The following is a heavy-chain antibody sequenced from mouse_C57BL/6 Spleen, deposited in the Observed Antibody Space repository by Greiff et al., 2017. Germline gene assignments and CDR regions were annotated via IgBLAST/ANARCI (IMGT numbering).Heavy chain of an antibody. Sequence: VKLQQPGAELVKPGASVKVSCKASGYTFTSYWMHWVKQRPGQGLEWIGRIHPSDSDTNYNQKFKGKATLTVDKSSSTAYMQLSSLTSEDSAVYYCAITGSLYGSSHWYFDVWGTGTTVTVSS. CDR1: GYTFTSYW. V-gene: IGHV1-74*04. D-gene: IGHD1-1*01. J-gene: IGHJ1*03. CDR2: IHPSDSDT. CDR3: AITGSLYGSSHWYFDV.